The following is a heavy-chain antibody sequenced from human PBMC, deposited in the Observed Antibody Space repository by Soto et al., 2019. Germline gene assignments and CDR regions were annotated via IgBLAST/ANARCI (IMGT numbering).Heavy chain of an antibody. CDR2: ISSSGGSE. Sequence: GGSLRLSCAASGFTFSSYAMSWVRQAPGKGLGWVSTISSSGGSEYYADSVKGRFTISRDSSKNTLYLQMNSLRADDTAVYFCAKESSGWYSSHFDYWGQGTLVTVSS. J-gene: IGHJ4*02. D-gene: IGHD6-19*01. CDR3: AKESSGWYSSHFDY. CDR1: GFTFSSYA. V-gene: IGHV3-23*01.